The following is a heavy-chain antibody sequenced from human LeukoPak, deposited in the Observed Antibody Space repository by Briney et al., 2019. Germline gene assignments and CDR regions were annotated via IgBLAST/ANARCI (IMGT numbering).Heavy chain of an antibody. Sequence: KSGGSLRLSCAASGFTFSSYSMNWVRQAPGKGLEWVSSISSSSSYIYYADSVKGRFTISRDNAKNSLYLQMNSLRAEDTAVYYCARDRGGQLRTYNWFDPWGQGTLVTVSS. CDR2: ISSSSSYI. V-gene: IGHV3-21*01. D-gene: IGHD5-18*01. CDR3: ARDRGGQLRTYNWFDP. CDR1: GFTFSSYS. J-gene: IGHJ5*02.